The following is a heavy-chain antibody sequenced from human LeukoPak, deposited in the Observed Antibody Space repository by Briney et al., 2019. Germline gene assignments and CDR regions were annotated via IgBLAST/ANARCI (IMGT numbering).Heavy chain of an antibody. CDR1: GFTFSTYW. CDR2: IKQDGSDK. J-gene: IGHJ4*02. Sequence: GGSLRLSCAASGFTFSTYWMTWVRQAPGKGLEWVANIKQDGSDKYYVDSVKGRFTISKDNAKNSLYLQMNSLRAEDTAVYYCARGDRDYSWNDEYWGQGTLVTVSS. CDR3: ARGDRDYSWNDEY. V-gene: IGHV3-7*04. D-gene: IGHD1-20*01.